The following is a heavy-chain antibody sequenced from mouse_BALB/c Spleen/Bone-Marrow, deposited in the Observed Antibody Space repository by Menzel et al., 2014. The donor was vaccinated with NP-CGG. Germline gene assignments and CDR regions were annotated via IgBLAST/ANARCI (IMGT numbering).Heavy chain of an antibody. Sequence: DVQLQESGGDLVKPGGSLKLSCAASGFTFSSYAMSWVRQTPEKRLEWVATISSGGNYTYYPDSVKGRFTISRDNAKNTLYLQMSSLRSEDTAMYYCARYYGSSYDYWGQGTTLTVSS. D-gene: IGHD1-1*01. CDR3: ARYYGSSYDY. J-gene: IGHJ2*01. CDR2: ISSGGNYT. V-gene: IGHV5-9-3*01. CDR1: GFTFSSYA.